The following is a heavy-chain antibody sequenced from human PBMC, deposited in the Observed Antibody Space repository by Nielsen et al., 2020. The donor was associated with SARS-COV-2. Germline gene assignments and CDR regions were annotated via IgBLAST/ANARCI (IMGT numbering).Heavy chain of an antibody. D-gene: IGHD6-6*01. CDR2: ISYDGSNL. V-gene: IGHV3-30*04. J-gene: IGHJ4*02. CDR3: AREGPDSTSSYFDY. Sequence: GESLKISCAASGFTIRNYAMHWVRQAPGKGLEWVAIISYDGSNLYNAASVKGRFTISRDNSKNTLYLQMNSLSAEDTAVYYCAREGPDSTSSYFDYWGQGTLVTVSS. CDR1: GFTIRNYA.